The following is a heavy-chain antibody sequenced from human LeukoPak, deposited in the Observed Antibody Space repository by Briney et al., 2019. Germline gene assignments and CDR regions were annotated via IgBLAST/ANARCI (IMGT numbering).Heavy chain of an antibody. J-gene: IGHJ5*02. CDR2: IYPGDSDT. CDR3: AREAPGSYYWFYP. Sequence: GESLKISCKGSGYSFTNYWIGWVRQMPGKGLEWMGIIYPGDSDTRYSPSFQGQVTISADKSISTAYLQWNSLKASDTAMYYCAREAPGSYYWFYPWGQGTLVTVSS. D-gene: IGHD1-26*01. CDR1: GYSFTNYW. V-gene: IGHV5-51*01.